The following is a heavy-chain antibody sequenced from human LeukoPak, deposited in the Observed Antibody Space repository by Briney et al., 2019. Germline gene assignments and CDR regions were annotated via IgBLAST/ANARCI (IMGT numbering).Heavy chain of an antibody. CDR2: ISSSGSTI. D-gene: IGHD3-9*01. CDR3: ARDPPYDILTGLMWDY. Sequence: PGGSLRLSCAASGFTFSSYEMNWVRQAPGKGLEWVSYISSSGSTIYYADCVKGRFTISRDNAKNSLYLQMNSLRAEDTAVYYCARDPPYDILTGLMWDYWGQGTLVTVSS. V-gene: IGHV3-48*03. CDR1: GFTFSSYE. J-gene: IGHJ4*02.